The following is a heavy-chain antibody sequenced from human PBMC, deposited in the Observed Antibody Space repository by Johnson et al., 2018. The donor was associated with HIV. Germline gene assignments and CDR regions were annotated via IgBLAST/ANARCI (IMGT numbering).Heavy chain of an antibody. CDR3: ARAKDEDAFDI. CDR2: ISYDGSNK. J-gene: IGHJ3*02. V-gene: IGHV3-30-3*01. Sequence: VQLVESGGCVVQPGRSLRLSCAASGFTFSSYAMHWVRQAPGKGLEWVAVISYDGSNKYYADSVKGRFTISRDNSKNTLYLQMNSLRAEDTAVYYCARAKDEDAFDIWGQGTMVTVSS. CDR1: GFTFSSYA.